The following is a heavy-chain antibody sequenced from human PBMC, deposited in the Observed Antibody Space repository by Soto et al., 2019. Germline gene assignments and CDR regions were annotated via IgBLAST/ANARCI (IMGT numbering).Heavy chain of an antibody. V-gene: IGHV3-23*01. D-gene: IGHD3-10*01. CDR2: ISASATQT. CDR3: AKPITAGGSNS. J-gene: IGHJ5*02. Sequence: EARILESGGGLAQPGGSLKMACTASGINFNIYAMSWVRQAPGKGLEWVSGISASATQTYYAESVKGRFAISRDNSKSTLYLQLDSLTPDDTARYYCAKPITAGGSNSWGPGTLVAVSS. CDR1: GINFNIYA.